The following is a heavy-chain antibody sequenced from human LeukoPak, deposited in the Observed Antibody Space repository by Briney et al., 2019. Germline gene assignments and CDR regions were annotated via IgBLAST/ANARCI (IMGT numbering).Heavy chain of an antibody. CDR2: IRSKAYGGTT. Sequence: GGSLRLSCTASGFTFGDYVMSWVRQAPGKGLEWVGFIRSKAYGGTTKNAASVKGRFTISRDDSRSIAYLQMNSLNTEDTAVYYCTRRYNYDSSGYYYVRDAFDIWGQGTMVTVSS. D-gene: IGHD3-22*01. V-gene: IGHV3-49*04. J-gene: IGHJ3*02. CDR3: TRRYNYDSSGYYYVRDAFDI. CDR1: GFTFGDYV.